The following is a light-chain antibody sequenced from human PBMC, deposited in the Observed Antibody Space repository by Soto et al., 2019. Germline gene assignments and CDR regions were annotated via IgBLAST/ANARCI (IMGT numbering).Light chain of an antibody. CDR1: TSNIGTFY. J-gene: IGLJ1*01. Sequence: QSVLTQPPSASSTPGQTVTISCSGSTSNIGTFYVYWYQHLPGTAPKLLIYLGDHRASGVFDKCSGSKSCTSASLAINGLRSDDEADYYCAAWDDNLNAYVFGSGTKLTVL. CDR2: LGD. CDR3: AAWDDNLNAYV. V-gene: IGLV1-47*02.